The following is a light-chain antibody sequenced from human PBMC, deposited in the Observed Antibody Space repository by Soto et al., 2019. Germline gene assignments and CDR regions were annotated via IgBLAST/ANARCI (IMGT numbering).Light chain of an antibody. CDR2: TAS. CDR3: QQYNRYSPWS. V-gene: IGKV1-5*01. J-gene: IGKJ1*01. CDR1: QSISSW. Sequence: DIQMTQSPSTLSGSVGDRVTITCRASQSISSWLAWYQQKPGKAPKLLIYTASNVQSGVPSRISGSGSGTEFTLTISSLQPDDCATYYCQQYNRYSPWSFGQGSKV.